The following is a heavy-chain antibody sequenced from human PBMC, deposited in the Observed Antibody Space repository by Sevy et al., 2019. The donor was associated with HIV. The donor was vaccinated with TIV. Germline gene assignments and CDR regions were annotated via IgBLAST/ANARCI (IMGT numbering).Heavy chain of an antibody. CDR2: MNPNSGNT. J-gene: IGHJ6*03. V-gene: IGHV1-8*03. Sequence: ASVKVSCKASGYTFTSYDINWVRQATGQGLEWMGWMNPNSGNTGYAQKFQGRVTITRNTSISTAYMELSSLRSEDTAVYYCARGSPPTVAGDPYYYYYYYMHVWGKGTTVTVSS. D-gene: IGHD6-19*01. CDR3: ARGSPPTVAGDPYYYYYYYMHV. CDR1: GYTFTSYD.